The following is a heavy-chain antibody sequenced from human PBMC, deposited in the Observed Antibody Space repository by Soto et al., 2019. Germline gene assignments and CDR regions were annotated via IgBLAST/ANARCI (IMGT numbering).Heavy chain of an antibody. CDR2: IWYDGSNK. J-gene: IGHJ5*02. CDR3: ARGTSRWFDP. CDR1: GFTFSSYG. V-gene: IGHV3-33*01. Sequence: GGSLRLSSAASGFTFSSYGVHWVRQAPGKGLEWVAVIWYDGSNKYYADSVKGRFTISRDNSKNTLYLQMNSLRAEDTAVYYCARGTSRWFDPWGQGTLVTVSS. D-gene: IGHD2-2*01.